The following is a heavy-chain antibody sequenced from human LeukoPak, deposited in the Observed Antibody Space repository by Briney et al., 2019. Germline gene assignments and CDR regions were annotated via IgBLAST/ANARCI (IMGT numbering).Heavy chain of an antibody. D-gene: IGHD3-22*01. V-gene: IGHV3-23*01. Sequence: GGSLRLSCAASGFTFSSYAMSWVRQAPGKGLEWVSAISGSGGSTYYADSVKGRFTISRDNSKNTLYLQMNSLRAEDTAVYYCAKDLWDYYDSSGYENDYWGQGTLVTVCS. CDR1: GFTFSSYA. J-gene: IGHJ4*02. CDR2: ISGSGGST. CDR3: AKDLWDYYDSSGYENDY.